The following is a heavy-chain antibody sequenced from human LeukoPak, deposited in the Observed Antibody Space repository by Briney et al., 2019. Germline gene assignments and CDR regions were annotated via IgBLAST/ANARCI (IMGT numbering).Heavy chain of an antibody. Sequence: KPSETLSLTCTVSGGSFSSSSYYWTWIRQTPGKGLEWIGEINHSGITDYNPSLRSRVTISVDTSKNQFSLKLSSVTAADTAIYYCARAVIVVAAATQRNWFDPWGQGTLVTVSS. D-gene: IGHD2-15*01. CDR1: GGSFSSSSYY. J-gene: IGHJ5*02. CDR3: ARAVIVVAAATQRNWFDP. CDR2: INHSGIT. V-gene: IGHV4-39*07.